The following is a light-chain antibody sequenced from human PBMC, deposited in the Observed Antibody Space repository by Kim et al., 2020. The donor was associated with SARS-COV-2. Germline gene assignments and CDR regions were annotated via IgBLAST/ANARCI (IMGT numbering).Light chain of an antibody. J-gene: IGLJ2*01. V-gene: IGLV2-14*01. CDR2: DVT. CDR3: SSYTSSSTVV. Sequence: SALTQPASVSGSPRQSITISCTGTSSDVGSYNYVSWYQQHPGKAPKLMIYDVTKRPSGVSNRFSGSKSGNTASLTISGLQAEDEADYYCSSYTSSSTVVFGGGTQLTVL. CDR1: SSDVGSYNY.